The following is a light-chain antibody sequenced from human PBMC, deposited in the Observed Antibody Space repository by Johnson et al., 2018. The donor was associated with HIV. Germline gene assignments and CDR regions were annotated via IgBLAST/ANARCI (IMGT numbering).Light chain of an antibody. V-gene: IGLV1-51*02. CDR3: GTWDSSLSAYV. J-gene: IGLJ1*01. Sequence: QLVLTQPPSVSAAPGQKVTISCSGSSSNIGNNYVSWYQQIPGTAPKLLIYENNKRPSGIPARFSGSKSGTSATLGITGLQNGDEADYYCGTWDSSLSAYVFGTGTKVTVL. CDR1: SSNIGNNY. CDR2: ENN.